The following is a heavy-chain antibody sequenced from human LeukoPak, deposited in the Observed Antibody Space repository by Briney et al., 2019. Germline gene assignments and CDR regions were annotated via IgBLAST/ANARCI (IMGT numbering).Heavy chain of an antibody. V-gene: IGHV1-18*01. CDR1: GYTFTSYG. D-gene: IGHD1-26*01. J-gene: IGHJ3*02. Sequence: ASVKVSCKASGYTFTSYGISWVRQAPGQGLEWMGWISAYNGNTTYAQKFRGRLTMTRDMSTSTVYMELSSLRSEDTAVYYCARDCGSYPETGDAFDIWGQGTMVTVSS. CDR2: ISAYNGNT. CDR3: ARDCGSYPETGDAFDI.